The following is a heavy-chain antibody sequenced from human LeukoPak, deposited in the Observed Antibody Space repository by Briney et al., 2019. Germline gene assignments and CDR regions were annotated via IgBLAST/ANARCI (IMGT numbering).Heavy chain of an antibody. CDR2: INSDGSST. Sequence: PGGSLRLSCAASGFTFSSYWMHWVRQAPGKGLVWVSRINSDGSSTSYADSVKGRFTISRDNAKNTLYLQMNSLRAEDTAVYYCARITGYDSSGFPVDFDYRGQGTLVTVSS. D-gene: IGHD3-22*01. CDR3: ARITGYDSSGFPVDFDY. J-gene: IGHJ4*02. CDR1: GFTFSSYW. V-gene: IGHV3-74*01.